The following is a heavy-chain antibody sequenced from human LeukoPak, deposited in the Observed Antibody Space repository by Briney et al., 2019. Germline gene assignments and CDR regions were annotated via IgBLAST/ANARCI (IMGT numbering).Heavy chain of an antibody. V-gene: IGHV3-23*01. D-gene: IGHD3-10*01. J-gene: IGHJ4*02. CDR2: ISGSGGST. Sequence: GGSLRLSCAASGFTFSSYAMSWVRQAPGKGLEWVSAISGSGGSTYYADSVKGRFTISRDNSKNTLYLQMNSLRAEDTAVYYCARDPPLWFGELSVLSGYWGQGTLVTVSS. CDR3: ARDPPLWFGELSVLSGY. CDR1: GFTFSSYA.